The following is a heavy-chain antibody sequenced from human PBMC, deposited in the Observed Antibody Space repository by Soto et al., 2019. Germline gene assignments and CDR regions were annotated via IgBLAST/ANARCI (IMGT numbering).Heavy chain of an antibody. CDR1: VGSFSSINC. CDR2: IYQSGRT. V-gene: IGHV4-4*02. Sequence: QVQLQESGPGRVNPSGTLSLTCAVPVGSFSSINCWSWARQPPGKGLEWIGEIYQSGRTNYTPSLKSRVTISVDKSKNQFSLKLSSVTAADTAVYYCARQLARPWFDPWGQGTLVTVSS. CDR3: ARQLARPWFDP. J-gene: IGHJ5*02.